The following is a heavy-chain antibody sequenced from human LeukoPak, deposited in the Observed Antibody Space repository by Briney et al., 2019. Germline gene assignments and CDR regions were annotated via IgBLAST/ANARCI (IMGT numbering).Heavy chain of an antibody. Sequence: GASVKVSCKASGYTFTSYDINWVRQATGQGLEWMGWMNPNSGNTGYAQKFQGRVTMTRNTSISTAYMELSSLRAEGTAVYYCARDNIHSTEKYYYYYGMDVWGQGTTVTVSS. J-gene: IGHJ6*02. CDR3: ARDNIHSTEKYYYYYGMDV. D-gene: IGHD2-2*01. CDR2: MNPNSGNT. CDR1: GYTFTSYD. V-gene: IGHV1-8*01.